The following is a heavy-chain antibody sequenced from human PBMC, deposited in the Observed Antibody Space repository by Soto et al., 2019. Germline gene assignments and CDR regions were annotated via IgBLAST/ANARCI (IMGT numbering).Heavy chain of an antibody. Sequence: LSLTCTVSGGSISSGGYYWSWIRQHPGKGLEWIGYIYYSGSTYYNPSLKSRVTISVDTSKNQFSLKLSSVTAADTAVYYCARDVRSPRIPQVIYYGMDVWGQGTTVTVSS. CDR1: GGSISSGGYY. V-gene: IGHV4-31*03. CDR2: IYYSGST. CDR3: ARDVRSPRIPQVIYYGMDV. J-gene: IGHJ6*02. D-gene: IGHD2-21*01.